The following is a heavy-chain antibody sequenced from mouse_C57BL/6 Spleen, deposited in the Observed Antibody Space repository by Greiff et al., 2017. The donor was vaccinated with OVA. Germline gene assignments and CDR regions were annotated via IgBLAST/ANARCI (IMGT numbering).Heavy chain of an antibody. CDR2: IHPRSGNT. J-gene: IGHJ2*01. Sequence: VKLVESGAELARPGASVKLSCKASGYTFTSYGISWVKQRTGQGLEWIGEIHPRSGNTYYNEKFKGKATLTADKSSSTAYMELRSLTSEDSAVYFCAREDYYYGSLGDYWGQGTTLTVSS. D-gene: IGHD1-1*01. CDR3: AREDYYYGSLGDY. V-gene: IGHV1-81*01. CDR1: GYTFTSYG.